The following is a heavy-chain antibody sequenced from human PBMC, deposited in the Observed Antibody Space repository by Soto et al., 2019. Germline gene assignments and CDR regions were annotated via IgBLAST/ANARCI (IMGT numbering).Heavy chain of an antibody. CDR2: MNPNSGNT. Sequence: QVQLVQSGAEVKKPGASVKVSCKASGYTFTSYDINWVRQATGQGLEWMGWMNPNSGNTGYAQKSRGRVPXXRXTXXSPAYMELSRLRSEDTAVYYCARDDYSRDYYGMDVWGQGTTVTVSS. D-gene: IGHD4-4*01. CDR1: GYTFTSYD. CDR3: ARDDYSRDYYGMDV. J-gene: IGHJ6*02. V-gene: IGHV1-8*01.